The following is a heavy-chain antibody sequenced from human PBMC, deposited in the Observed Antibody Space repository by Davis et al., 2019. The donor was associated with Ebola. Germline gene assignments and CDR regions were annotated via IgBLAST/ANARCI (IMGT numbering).Heavy chain of an antibody. CDR2: INHGAIT. Sequence: MPSETLSLTCAVYGGSFSGYFWSWIRQPPGKGLEWMGEINHGAITNYNPSLKSRLTISVDTSKGQVPLKLKSVTANDTAMYYCARGTDTTDWYFDLWGRGTLVTVSS. J-gene: IGHJ2*01. V-gene: IGHV4-34*01. D-gene: IGHD1-26*01. CDR3: ARGTDTTDWYFDL. CDR1: GGSFSGYF.